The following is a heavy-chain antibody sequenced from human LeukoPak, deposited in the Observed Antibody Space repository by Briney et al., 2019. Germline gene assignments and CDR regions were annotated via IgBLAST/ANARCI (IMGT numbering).Heavy chain of an antibody. V-gene: IGHV4-4*02. J-gene: IGHJ4*02. CDR3: AGLVGRYSSGLYYYYFDF. CDR2: MYLSGTT. Sequence: SGTLSLTCAVSGDSINSLDLWSWVRQPPGKGLEWIGEMYLSGTTHSNPSVKSRVTISIDKSKNQFFLNLSSVTAADTAVYYCAGLVGRYSSGLYYYYFDFWGQGTLVTVSS. CDR1: GDSINSLDL. D-gene: IGHD3-22*01.